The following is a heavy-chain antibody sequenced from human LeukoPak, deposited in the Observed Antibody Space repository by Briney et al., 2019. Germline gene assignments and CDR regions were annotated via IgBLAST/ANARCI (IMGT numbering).Heavy chain of an antibody. CDR1: GLTFSRYS. D-gene: IGHD5-18*01. V-gene: IGHV3-21*01. CDR3: ARVNSYGRYYYYYMDV. J-gene: IGHJ6*03. Sequence: GGSLRLSCAASGLTFSRYSMNWVRQAPGKGLEWVSSISSGSSYIYYVDSVKGRFTVSRDNAKNSLYLQMNSLRAEDTAVYYCARVNSYGRYYYYYMDVWGKGTTVTVSS. CDR2: ISSGSSYI.